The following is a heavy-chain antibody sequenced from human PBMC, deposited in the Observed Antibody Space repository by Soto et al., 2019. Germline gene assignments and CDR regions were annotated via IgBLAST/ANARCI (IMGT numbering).Heavy chain of an antibody. J-gene: IGHJ6*03. CDR2: VYKSGSL. V-gene: IGHV4-59*13. Sequence: QVQLQESGPGLVKPSETLSLTCTVSGGSISSYSWSWIRQAPGKGLDWIGYVYKSGSLSYSPSLKSRVTISMDTSGNQFSLKLTSVTAADTAVYYCARCPLRTEYCHYYYIDVWGKGTSVIVSS. CDR3: ARCPLRTEYCHYYYIDV. D-gene: IGHD2-15*01. CDR1: GGSISSYS.